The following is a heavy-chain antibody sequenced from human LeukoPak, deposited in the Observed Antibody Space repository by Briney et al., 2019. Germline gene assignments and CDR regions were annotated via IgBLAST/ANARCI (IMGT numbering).Heavy chain of an antibody. D-gene: IGHD5-24*01. J-gene: IGHJ4*02. CDR2: VYYSGST. CDR1: GGSISYYY. V-gene: IGHV4-59*01. CDR3: ARVVPDGYSDY. Sequence: SETLSLTSTVSGGSISYYYWSWIRQPPGKGLEWIGYVYYSGSTKYNPSLTSRLTISVDTSMNQFSLKLSSVTAADTAVYYCARVVPDGYSDYWGQGTLVTVSS.